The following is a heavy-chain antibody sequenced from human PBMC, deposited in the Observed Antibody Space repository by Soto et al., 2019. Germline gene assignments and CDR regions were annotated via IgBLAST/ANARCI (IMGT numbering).Heavy chain of an antibody. CDR1: DYPFTGYG. CDR2: ISGDNGYT. V-gene: IGHV1-18*01. D-gene: IGHD6-19*01. J-gene: IGHJ2*01. Sequence: SVKVSCKSSDYPFTGYGISGVRQAPGEGLEWMGWISGDNGYTTYSESFQGRVTMTRDTATSTAYMELRSLRSDDTAVYYCARDRRSYSRGWYWYFDLWGRGTLVTVSS. CDR3: ARDRRSYSRGWYWYFDL.